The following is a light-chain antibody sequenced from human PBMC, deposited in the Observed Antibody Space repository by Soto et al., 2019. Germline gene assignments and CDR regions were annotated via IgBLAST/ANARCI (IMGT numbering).Light chain of an antibody. CDR2: EVS. CDR3: SSFAGNNNLV. CDR1: SSDVGGYNY. Sequence: QSALTQPPSASGSPGQSVTISCTGTSSDVGGYNYVSWYQQHPGKAPKLMISEVSKRPSGVPDRFSGSKSGNTASLTASGLQAEDEADDYCSSFAGNNNLVFGGGTKLTVL. J-gene: IGLJ2*01. V-gene: IGLV2-8*01.